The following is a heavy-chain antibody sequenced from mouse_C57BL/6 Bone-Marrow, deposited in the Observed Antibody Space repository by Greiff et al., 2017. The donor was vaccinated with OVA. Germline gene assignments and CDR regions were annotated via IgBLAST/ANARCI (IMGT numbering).Heavy chain of an antibody. J-gene: IGHJ2*01. Sequence: EVILVESGGGLVKPGGSLKLSCAASGFTFSDYGMHWVRQAPEKGLEWVAYISSGSSTIYYADTVKGRFTISRDNAKNTLFLQMTSLSYEDTAIYYCARDYYGNYFDYWGQGTTLTVSS. CDR2: ISSGSSTI. CDR3: ARDYYGNYFDY. V-gene: IGHV5-17*01. CDR1: GFTFSDYG. D-gene: IGHD2-1*01.